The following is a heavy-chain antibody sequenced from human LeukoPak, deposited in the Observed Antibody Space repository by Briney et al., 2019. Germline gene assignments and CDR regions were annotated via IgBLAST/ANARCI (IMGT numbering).Heavy chain of an antibody. Sequence: IPSETLSLTCTVSGYSIGIGYYWGWIRQSPGKGLEWIGSIYHSGATYYNPSLQSRVTMSVDTSKNQFSLKLSSVTAADTAVYYCARFNSGSYQHYFDYWGQGTLVTVSS. V-gene: IGHV4-38-2*02. CDR2: IYHSGAT. J-gene: IGHJ4*02. CDR3: ARFNSGSYQHYFDY. CDR1: GYSIGIGYY. D-gene: IGHD1-26*01.